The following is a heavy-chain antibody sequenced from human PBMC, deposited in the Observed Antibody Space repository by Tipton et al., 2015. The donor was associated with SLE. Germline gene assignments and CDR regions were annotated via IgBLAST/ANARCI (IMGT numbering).Heavy chain of an antibody. J-gene: IGHJ3*02. Sequence: LACPVSGGSISSGGYYWSWIRQPPGKGLEWIGEINQSGSTNYNPSLTSRGTISVDMSKKQVSLRLTSVTAADTAVYFCARGKGIAGRPGDAFDIWGQGTVVTVSS. CDR2: INQSGST. V-gene: IGHV4-34*01. CDR3: ARGKGIAGRPGDAFDI. D-gene: IGHD6-6*01. CDR1: GGSISSGGYY.